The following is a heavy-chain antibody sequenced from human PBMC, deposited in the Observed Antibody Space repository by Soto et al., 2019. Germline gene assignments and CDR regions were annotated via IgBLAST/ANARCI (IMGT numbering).Heavy chain of an antibody. Sequence: SETLSLTSTVSGGSISSYYWSWIRQPPGKGLEWIGYIYYSGSTNYNPSLKSRVTISVDTSKNQFSLKLSSVTAADTAVYYCARGGSSWDYWGQGTLVTVSS. CDR1: GGSISSYY. J-gene: IGHJ4*02. CDR3: ARGGSSWDY. CDR2: IYYSGST. D-gene: IGHD6-13*01. V-gene: IGHV4-59*01.